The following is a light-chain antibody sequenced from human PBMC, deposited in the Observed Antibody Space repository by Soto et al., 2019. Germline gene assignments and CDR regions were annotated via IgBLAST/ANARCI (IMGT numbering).Light chain of an antibody. CDR1: SSDVGFYNY. CDR2: EVD. CDR3: SSYVNYNTFVV. Sequence: QSVLTQPASVSGSPGQSITISCTGTSSDVGFYNYVSWYQQQHPGKAPKLMIYEVDNRPSGVSIRFSGSKSGNTASLTISGLQAEDEADYYCSSYVNYNTFVVFGGGTKLTVL. J-gene: IGLJ2*01. V-gene: IGLV2-14*01.